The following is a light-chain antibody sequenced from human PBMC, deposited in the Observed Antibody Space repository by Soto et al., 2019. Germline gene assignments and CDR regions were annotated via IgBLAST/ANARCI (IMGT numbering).Light chain of an antibody. J-gene: IGKJ1*01. Sequence: DIQMTQSPSSLSASVGDRVTITCRASQGISNYLAWYQQKPGKVPKLLIYAASTLQSGVPSRFSGSGSGTDFTLNISSLQPEDVATYYCQKYNSAPPLTFGQGTKVEIK. CDR1: QGISNY. CDR3: QKYNSAPPLT. CDR2: AAS. V-gene: IGKV1-27*01.